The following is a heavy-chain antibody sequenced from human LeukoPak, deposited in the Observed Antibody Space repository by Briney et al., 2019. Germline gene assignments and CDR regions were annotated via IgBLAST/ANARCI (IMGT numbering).Heavy chain of an antibody. Sequence: ASVKVSCKASGYTFTGYYMHWVRQAPGQGLEWMGGIIPIFGTANYAQKFQGRVTITTDESTSTAYMELSSLISEDTAVYYCATRGYSKYYFDYWGQGTLVTVSS. CDR2: IIPIFGTA. J-gene: IGHJ4*02. D-gene: IGHD4-23*01. V-gene: IGHV1-69*05. CDR3: ATRGYSKYYFDY. CDR1: GYTFTGYY.